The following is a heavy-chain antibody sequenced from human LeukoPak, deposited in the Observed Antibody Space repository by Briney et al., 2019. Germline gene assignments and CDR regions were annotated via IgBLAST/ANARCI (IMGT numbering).Heavy chain of an antibody. CDR3: AREATIFGARYFDY. Sequence: ASVKVSCKASGYTFTGYYMHWVRQAPGQGLECMGWINPNSGGTNYAQKFQGRVTMTRDTSISTAYMELSRLRSDDTAVYYCAREATIFGARYFDYWGQGTLVTVSS. J-gene: IGHJ4*02. V-gene: IGHV1-2*02. CDR2: INPNSGGT. D-gene: IGHD5-12*01. CDR1: GYTFTGYY.